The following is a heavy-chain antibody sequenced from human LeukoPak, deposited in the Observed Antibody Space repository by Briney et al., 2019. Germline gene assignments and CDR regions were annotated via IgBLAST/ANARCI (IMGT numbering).Heavy chain of an antibody. V-gene: IGHV3-11*01. D-gene: IGHD6-13*01. CDR1: GFTFSDYY. J-gene: IGHJ2*01. CDR2: ISSSGSTI. Sequence: PGGSLRLSCAASGFTFSDYYMSWIREAPGKGLEWVSYISSSGSTIYYADSVKGRFTISRDNAKNSLYLQMNSLRAEDTAVYYCARGALSSSWYLYWYFDLWGRGTLVTVSS. CDR3: ARGALSSSWYLYWYFDL.